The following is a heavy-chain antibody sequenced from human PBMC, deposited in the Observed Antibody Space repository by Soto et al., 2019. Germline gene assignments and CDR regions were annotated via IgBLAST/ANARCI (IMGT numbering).Heavy chain of an antibody. CDR2: IDGVGAGT. CDR3: TTVLEY. Sequence: EVQLVQSGGGSVQPGGSLRLSCAASGFTVTNYWMHWVRQVPGKGLVWVSRIDGVGAGTSYSDSVRGRFTISRDNAENMLYLQMNSLRAEDTAVYYSTTVLEYWGQGTLVTVSS. J-gene: IGHJ4*02. V-gene: IGHV3-74*01. CDR1: GFTVTNYW.